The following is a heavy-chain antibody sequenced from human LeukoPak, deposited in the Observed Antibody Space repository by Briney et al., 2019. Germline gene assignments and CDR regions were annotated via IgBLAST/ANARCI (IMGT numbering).Heavy chain of an antibody. CDR2: ISAYNGNT. CDR3: ARAGYYDFWSGGRYYYYGMDV. CDR1: GYTFTSYG. D-gene: IGHD3-3*01. J-gene: IGHJ6*02. V-gene: IGHV1-18*01. Sequence: ASVKVSCKASGYTFTSYGISWVRQAPGQELEWMGWISAYNGNTNYAQKLQGRVTMTTDTSTSTAYMELRSLRSDDTAVYYCARAGYYDFWSGGRYYYYGMDVWGQGTTVTVSS.